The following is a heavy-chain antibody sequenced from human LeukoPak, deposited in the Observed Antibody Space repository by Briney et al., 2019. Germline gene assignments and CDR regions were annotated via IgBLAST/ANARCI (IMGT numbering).Heavy chain of an antibody. V-gene: IGHV3-73*01. CDR2: IRSKANSYAT. CDR1: GFTFSGSA. CDR3: TAHSIAVAGTVAHY. D-gene: IGHD6-19*01. J-gene: IGHJ4*02. Sequence: GGSLKLSCAASGFTFSGSAMHWVRQASGKGLEWVGRIRSKANSYATAYAASVKGRFTISRDDSKNTAYLQMNSLKTEDTAVYYCTAHSIAVAGTVAHYWGQGTLVTVSS.